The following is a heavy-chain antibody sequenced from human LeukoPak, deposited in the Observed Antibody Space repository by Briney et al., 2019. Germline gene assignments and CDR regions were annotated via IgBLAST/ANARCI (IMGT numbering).Heavy chain of an antibody. V-gene: IGHV3-66*01. Sequence: ETLSLTCAVSGGSISSGGYSWSWVRQAPGKGLEWVSVIYSGGSTYYADSVKGRFTISRDNSKNTLYLQMNSLRAEDTAVYYCARESEPTIFGVVRVPLDVWGKGTTVTVSS. D-gene: IGHD3-3*01. J-gene: IGHJ6*04. CDR3: ARESEPTIFGVVRVPLDV. CDR1: GGSISSGGYS. CDR2: IYSGGST.